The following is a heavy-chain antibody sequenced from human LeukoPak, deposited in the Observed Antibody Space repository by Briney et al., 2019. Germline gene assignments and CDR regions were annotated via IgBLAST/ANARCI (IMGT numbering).Heavy chain of an antibody. D-gene: IGHD3-22*01. CDR2: ISYDGSNK. V-gene: IGHV3-30*04. CDR1: GFTFSSYA. Sequence: QPGGSLRLSCAASGFTFSSYAMRWVRQAPGKGLEWVAVISYDGSNKYYADSVKGRFTISRDNSKNTLYLQMNSLRAEDTAVYYCARDPEAVVVITTFDYWGQGTLVTVSS. J-gene: IGHJ4*02. CDR3: ARDPEAVVVITTFDY.